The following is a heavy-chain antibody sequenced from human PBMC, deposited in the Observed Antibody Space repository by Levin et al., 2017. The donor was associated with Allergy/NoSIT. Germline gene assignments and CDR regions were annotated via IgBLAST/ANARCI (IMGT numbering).Heavy chain of an antibody. D-gene: IGHD3-9*01. Sequence: NTSETLSLTCAVSGGPIISTNWWTWVRQTPGKGLEWIGEIYHSGTTNYNPSLNSRVTISVDKSKNQFSLNLSSVTAADTAVYYCAREEYDSLSFDRYGFDVWGQGTTVTVSS. CDR3: AREEYDSLSFDRYGFDV. V-gene: IGHV4-4*02. CDR2: IYHSGTT. CDR1: GGPIISTNW. J-gene: IGHJ6*02.